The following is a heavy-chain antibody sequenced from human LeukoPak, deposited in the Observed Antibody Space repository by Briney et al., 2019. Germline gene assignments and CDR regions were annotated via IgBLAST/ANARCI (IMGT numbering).Heavy chain of an antibody. J-gene: IGHJ4*02. Sequence: GGSLRLSCAASGFTFSDYNMNWVRQAPGKGLEWDAYITISTGIIYYADSVKGRFTISRDNAKNSLYLQMNSLRAEDTAVYYCARRRVATTAFDYWGQGTLVTVSS. CDR3: ARRRVATTAFDY. CDR1: GFTFSDYN. CDR2: ITISTGII. D-gene: IGHD5-12*01. V-gene: IGHV3-48*04.